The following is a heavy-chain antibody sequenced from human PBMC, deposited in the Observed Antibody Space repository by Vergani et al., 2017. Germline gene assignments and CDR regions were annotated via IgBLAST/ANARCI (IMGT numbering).Heavy chain of an antibody. V-gene: IGHV1-69*18. J-gene: IGHJ5*02. CDR2: IIPIFGTA. CDR1: GGTFSSYA. CDR3: ALGYCSGGSCSRGGWFDP. D-gene: IGHD2-15*01. Sequence: QAQLVQSGAEVKKPGSSVKVSCKASGGTFSSYAISWVRQAPGQGLEWMGRIIPIFGTANYAQKFQGRVTITADESTSTAYMELSSLRSEDTAVYYCALGYCSGGSCSRGGWFDPWGQGTLVTVSS.